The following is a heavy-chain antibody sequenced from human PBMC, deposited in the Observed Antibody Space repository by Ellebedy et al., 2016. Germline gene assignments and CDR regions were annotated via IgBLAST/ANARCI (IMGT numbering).Heavy chain of an antibody. CDR1: GFTFSSYW. D-gene: IGHD6-19*01. CDR3: ARESSVAGDYGMDV. V-gene: IGHV3-7*01. CDR2: IKQDGSEK. Sequence: GGSLRLSCAASGFTFSSYWMSWVRQAPGKGLEWVANIKQDGSEKCYVDSVKGRFTISRDNAKNSLYLQMNSLRDEDTAVYYCARESSVAGDYGMDVWGQGTTVTVSS. J-gene: IGHJ6*02.